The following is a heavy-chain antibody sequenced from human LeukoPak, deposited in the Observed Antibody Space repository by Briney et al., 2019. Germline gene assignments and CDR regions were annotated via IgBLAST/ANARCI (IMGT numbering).Heavy chain of an antibody. D-gene: IGHD3-3*01. Sequence: KTGGSLRLSCGASGFTFSSYSMNWDRQAPGKGLEWVSCISSSSSYIYYADSVKGRFTISRDNARNTLYLQMNSLRAEDTAVYYCARDAFGVDKSPFWGQGTLVTVSS. V-gene: IGHV3-21*01. CDR3: ARDAFGVDKSPF. CDR1: GFTFSSYS. J-gene: IGHJ4*02. CDR2: ISSSSSYI.